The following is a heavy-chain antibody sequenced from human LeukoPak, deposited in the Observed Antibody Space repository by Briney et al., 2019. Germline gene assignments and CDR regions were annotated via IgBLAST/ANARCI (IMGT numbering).Heavy chain of an antibody. CDR2: ISYDGSNK. D-gene: IGHD1-26*01. CDR3: AKGGGSYPYYYYGMDV. V-gene: IGHV3-30*18. CDR1: GFTFSSYG. Sequence: GRSLRLSCAASGFTFSSYGMHWVRQAPGQGLEWVAVISYDGSNKYYADSVKGRFTISKDNSKNTLYLQMNSLRAEDTAVYYCAKGGGSYPYYYYGMDVWGQGTTVTVSS. J-gene: IGHJ6*02.